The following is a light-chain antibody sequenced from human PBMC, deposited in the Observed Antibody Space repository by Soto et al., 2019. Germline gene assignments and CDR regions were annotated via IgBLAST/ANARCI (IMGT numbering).Light chain of an antibody. V-gene: IGKV1-27*01. CDR1: EDISNY. CDR3: QNYNRAPWT. CDR2: GAY. Sequence: DIKMTQSPSSLSASVGDRVTITCRASEDISNYLAWYQQKPGKVPKLLIYGAYTLQSGVPSRFSCSGSGTDFTLTISSLQTEDVATYYCQNYNRAPWTFGQGTKVESK. J-gene: IGKJ1*01.